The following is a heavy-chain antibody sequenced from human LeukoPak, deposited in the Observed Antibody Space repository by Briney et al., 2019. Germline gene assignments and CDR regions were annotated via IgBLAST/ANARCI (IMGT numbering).Heavy chain of an antibody. Sequence: PGGSLRLSCAASGFTFSSYAMRWVRQAPGKGLEWVSAISGSGGSTHYADSVKGRFTISRDNSKNTLYLQMNSLRAEYTAVYHYAKELGVVNNFPGCAFWGQGTLVTVSS. CDR3: AKELGVVNNFPGCAF. CDR2: ISGSGGST. D-gene: IGHD3-3*01. V-gene: IGHV3-23*01. CDR1: GFTFSSYA. J-gene: IGHJ4*02.